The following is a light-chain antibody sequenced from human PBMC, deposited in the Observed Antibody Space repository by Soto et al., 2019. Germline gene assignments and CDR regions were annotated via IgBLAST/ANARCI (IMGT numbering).Light chain of an antibody. Sequence: EIVLTQSPATLSVSPGERATLSCRASHSAASAVAWYQQKPGQAPRLPIYDASTRATGIPARFSGSGSATEFTLTISSLQSEDFAVYSCQQYRDWPLTFGGGTKVDTK. CDR2: DAS. CDR3: QQYRDWPLT. V-gene: IGKV3-15*01. CDR1: HSAASA. J-gene: IGKJ4*01.